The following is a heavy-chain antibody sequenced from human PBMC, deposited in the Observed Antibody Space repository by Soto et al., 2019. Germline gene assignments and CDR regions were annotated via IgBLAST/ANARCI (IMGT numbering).Heavy chain of an antibody. Sequence: EVQLVESGGGLVQPGRSLRLSCAASGFTFDDYAMHWVRQAPGKGLEWVSGISWNSGSIGYADSVKGRFTISRDNAKNSLYLQMNSLRAEDTALYYCAKLVGGSSSSYYYYGMDVWGQGTTVTVSS. CDR2: ISWNSGSI. D-gene: IGHD6-6*01. J-gene: IGHJ6*02. CDR1: GFTFDDYA. CDR3: AKLVGGSSSSYYYYGMDV. V-gene: IGHV3-9*01.